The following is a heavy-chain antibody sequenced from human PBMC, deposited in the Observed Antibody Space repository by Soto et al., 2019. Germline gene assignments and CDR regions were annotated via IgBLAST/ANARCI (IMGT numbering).Heavy chain of an antibody. Sequence: SSVKLSCKASGGTISSYTISWVRQAPGQGQEWMGRSIPMLGIAPYAQKFQGRVTLTADKSTSTASMELGSLRSEDTAVYYCASTPYSVLSSGGERYWFFYLCGRGAQDPVSA. V-gene: IGHV1-69*02. CDR1: GGTISSYT. J-gene: IGHJ2*01. CDR3: ASTPYSVLSSGGERYWFFYL. D-gene: IGHD6-19*01. CDR2: SIPMLGIA.